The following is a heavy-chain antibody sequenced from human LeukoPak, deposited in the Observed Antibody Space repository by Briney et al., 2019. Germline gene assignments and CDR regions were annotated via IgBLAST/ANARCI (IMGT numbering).Heavy chain of an antibody. V-gene: IGHV4-59*08. Sequence: SETLSLTCTVSGGSISSYYWSWIRQPPGKGLEWIGYIYYSGSTNYNPSLKSRVTISVDTSKNQFSLKLSSVTAADTAVYYCARRAPPAVVTPFDYWGQGTLVTVSS. CDR3: ARRAPPAVVTPFDY. J-gene: IGHJ4*02. CDR1: GGSISSYY. D-gene: IGHD4-23*01. CDR2: IYYSGST.